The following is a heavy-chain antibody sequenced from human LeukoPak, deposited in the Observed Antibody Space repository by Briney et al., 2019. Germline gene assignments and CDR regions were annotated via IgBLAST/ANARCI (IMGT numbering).Heavy chain of an antibody. J-gene: IGHJ6*02. CDR3: ARDNYGSGNLYYYYGMDV. CDR2: ISGSGGST. CDR1: GFTFSSCA. Sequence: GGSLRLSCAASGFTFSSCAMSWVRQAPGKGLEWVSAISGSGGSTYYADSVKGRFTISRDNSKNTLYLQMNSLRAEDTAVYYCARDNYGSGNLYYYYGMDVWGQGTTVTVSS. V-gene: IGHV3-23*01. D-gene: IGHD3-10*01.